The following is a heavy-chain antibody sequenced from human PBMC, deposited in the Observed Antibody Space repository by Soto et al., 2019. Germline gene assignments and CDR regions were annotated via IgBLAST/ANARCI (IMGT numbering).Heavy chain of an antibody. CDR3: ERRRILTGYGAFGMDV. CDR1: VDSFTSYW. V-gene: IGHV5-10-1*01. D-gene: IGHD3-9*01. CDR2: IDPSDSYT. Sequence: GEALKISCKGSVDSFTSYWISGVREMPGKGLEWMGRIDPSDSYTNYSPSFQGHVTISADTSISTAYLQWSSLKASGTAMYYCERRRILTGYGAFGMDVWGQGTTVTVSS. J-gene: IGHJ6*02.